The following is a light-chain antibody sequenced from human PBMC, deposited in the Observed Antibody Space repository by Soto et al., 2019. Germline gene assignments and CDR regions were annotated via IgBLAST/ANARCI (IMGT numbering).Light chain of an antibody. J-gene: IGLJ1*01. Sequence: QSVLTQPASVSGSLGQSITISCTGTTRDIAGYNYISWYQQLPGKAPKLMIYQVTIRPSGISNRFSGSKSGNTASLTISGLQAEDEADYYCTSFSSSTSIYVFGTGTKV. CDR3: TSFSSSTSIYV. CDR1: TRDIAGYNY. V-gene: IGLV2-14*01. CDR2: QVT.